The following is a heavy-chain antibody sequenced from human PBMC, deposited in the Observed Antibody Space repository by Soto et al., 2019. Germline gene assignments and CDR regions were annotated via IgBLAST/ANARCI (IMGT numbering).Heavy chain of an antibody. D-gene: IGHD6-6*01. Sequence: GGSLRLSCAAFGFTFSDYGIHWVRQAPGKGLEWVAVISYSGNDYHYADSVKGRFTISRDNSKNTLYLQMNSLRAEDTAVYYCAKDLTSRSSDYYFDYWGQGTLVTVSS. V-gene: IGHV3-30*18. J-gene: IGHJ4*02. CDR3: AKDLTSRSSDYYFDY. CDR2: ISYSGNDY. CDR1: GFTFSDYG.